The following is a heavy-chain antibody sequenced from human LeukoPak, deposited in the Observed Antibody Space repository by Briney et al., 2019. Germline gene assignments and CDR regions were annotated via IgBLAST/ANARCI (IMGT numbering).Heavy chain of an antibody. CDR3: ARVVAAAAVDY. D-gene: IGHD6-13*01. CDR2: IYYSGST. Sequence: SQTLSLTCTVSGGSISSGDYYWSWIRQPPWKGLEWIGYIYYSGSTYYNPSLKSRVTISVDTSKSQFSLKLSSVTAADTAVYYCARVVAAAAVDYWGQGTLVTVSS. J-gene: IGHJ4*02. V-gene: IGHV4-30-4*01. CDR1: GGSISSGDYY.